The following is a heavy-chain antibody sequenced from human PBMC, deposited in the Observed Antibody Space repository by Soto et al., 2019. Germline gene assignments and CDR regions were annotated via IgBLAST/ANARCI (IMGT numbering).Heavy chain of an antibody. Sequence: GGSLRLSCAASGFTFSSYWMSWVRQAPGKGLEWVANIKQDGSEKYYVDSVKGRFTISRDNAKNSLYLQMNSLRAEDTAVYYCARDLGYCSSTSCPGNYMDVWGKGTTVTVSS. CDR1: GFTFSSYW. V-gene: IGHV3-7*01. J-gene: IGHJ6*03. D-gene: IGHD2-2*01. CDR3: ARDLGYCSSTSCPGNYMDV. CDR2: IKQDGSEK.